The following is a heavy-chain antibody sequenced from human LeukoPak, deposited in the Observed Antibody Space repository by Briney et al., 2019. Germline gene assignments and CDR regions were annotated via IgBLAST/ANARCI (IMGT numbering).Heavy chain of an antibody. CDR2: INPDTGDT. CDR3: AFLARTGARD. D-gene: IGHD5-12*01. Sequence: ASVKVSCKSSGYSFSDYYMHWVRQAPGQGPEWMGWINPDTGDTNFAQRFQGRVTMTRDTSINTAYMDLSSLTSDDTAVYYCAFLARTGARDWGQGTLVTVSS. J-gene: IGHJ4*02. V-gene: IGHV1-2*02. CDR1: GYSFSDYY.